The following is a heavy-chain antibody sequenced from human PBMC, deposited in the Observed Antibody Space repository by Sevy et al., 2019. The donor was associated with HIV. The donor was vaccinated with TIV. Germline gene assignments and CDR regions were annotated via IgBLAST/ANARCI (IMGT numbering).Heavy chain of an antibody. D-gene: IGHD2-8*02. CDR1: GFTFSKYW. CDR2: INSDGSET. CDR3: VRWLFGSYWSLGVY. Sequence: GGSLRLSCGASGFTFSKYWMQWVRQAPGKGLVWLSRINSDGSETNYADSVKGRFTISRDNAKNTLYLEMNSLRAEDTAIYYCVRWLFGSYWSLGVYWGRGTLITVSS. J-gene: IGHJ4*02. V-gene: IGHV3-74*01.